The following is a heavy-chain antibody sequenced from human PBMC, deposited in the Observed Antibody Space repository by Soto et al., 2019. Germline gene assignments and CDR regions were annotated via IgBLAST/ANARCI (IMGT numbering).Heavy chain of an antibody. CDR1: GCSISSSNW. CDR3: ARDRGGYGSGSYYTDAIYYGMDV. Sequence: SETTSLTCAVSGCSISSSNWWGWVREPPGKGLEWIGEIYHSGSTNYNPSLKSRVTISVDKSKNQFSLKLSSVTAADTAVYYCARDRGGYGSGSYYTDAIYYGMDVWCQGTTVT. V-gene: IGHV4-4*02. CDR2: IYHSGST. D-gene: IGHD3-10*01. J-gene: IGHJ6*02.